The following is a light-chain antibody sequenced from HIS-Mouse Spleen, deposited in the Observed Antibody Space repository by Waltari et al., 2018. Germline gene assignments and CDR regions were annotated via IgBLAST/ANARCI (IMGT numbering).Light chain of an antibody. Sequence: DVVMTQSPLSLPVTLGQPASISCRSSQSLVHSDGNTYLNWFQQRPGQSPRRIIYKVFNRDSGVPDRFSGSGSGTDFTLKISRVEAEDVGVYYCMQGTHWPLTFGGGTKVEIK. CDR2: KVF. CDR3: MQGTHWPLT. J-gene: IGKJ4*01. CDR1: QSLVHSDGNTY. V-gene: IGKV2-30*02.